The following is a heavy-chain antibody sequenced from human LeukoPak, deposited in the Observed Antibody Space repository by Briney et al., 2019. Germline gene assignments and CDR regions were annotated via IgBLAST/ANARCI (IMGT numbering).Heavy chain of an antibody. CDR1: GFTFSSYW. Sequence: GGSLRLSCAASGFTFSSYWMSWVRQAPGKGLEWVANIKQDGSEKYYVDSVKGRFTISRDNAKNSLYLQMNSLRAEDTAVYYCARDWWELSDAFDIWGQGTMVTVSS. CDR3: ARDWWELSDAFDI. D-gene: IGHD1-26*01. V-gene: IGHV3-7*01. CDR2: IKQDGSEK. J-gene: IGHJ3*02.